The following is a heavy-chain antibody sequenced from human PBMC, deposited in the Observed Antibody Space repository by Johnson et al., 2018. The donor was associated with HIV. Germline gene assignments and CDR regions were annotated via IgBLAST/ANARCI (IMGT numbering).Heavy chain of an antibody. CDR3: ARDRGDGYNYDAFDI. CDR1: GFTFSNYW. J-gene: IGHJ3*02. CDR2: IKSDGSTI. D-gene: IGHD5-24*01. Sequence: VQLVESGGGLVQPGGSLRLSCVVSGFTFSNYWMPWVRQAPGKGLVWVSRIKSDGSTIYYADSVKGRFTISRDNAKNSLYLQMNSLRAEDTAVYYCARDRGDGYNYDAFDIWGQGTMVTVSS. V-gene: IGHV3-74*01.